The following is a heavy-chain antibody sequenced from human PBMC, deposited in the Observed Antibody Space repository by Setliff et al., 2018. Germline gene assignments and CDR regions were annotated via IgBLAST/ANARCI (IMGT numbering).Heavy chain of an antibody. Sequence: PSETLSLTCTVSGGSMTYYYWSWVRQPPGKGLEWIGNIFHGESISYNPSLKSRVAISVDTSKNQVSLKVRSVTAADTAVYFCARHRTIPVTTTNYYYHMDVGGKGTTVTGSS. CDR1: GGSMTYYY. V-gene: IGHV4-59*08. J-gene: IGHJ6*04. CDR2: IFHGESI. D-gene: IGHD4-17*01. CDR3: ARHRTIPVTTTNYYYHMDV.